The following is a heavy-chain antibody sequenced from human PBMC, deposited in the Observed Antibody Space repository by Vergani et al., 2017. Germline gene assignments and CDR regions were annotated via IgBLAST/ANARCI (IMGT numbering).Heavy chain of an antibody. CDR1: GFTFSSYA. J-gene: IGHJ5*02. CDR2: ISGSGGST. CDR3: AKRKESWSYGRNWFDP. V-gene: IGHV3-23*01. Sequence: EVQLLESGGGLVQPGGSLRLSCAASGFTFSSYAMSWVRQAPGKGLEWVSAISGSGGSTYYADSVKGRFTISRDNSKNTLYLQMNSLRAEDTAVYYCAKRKESWSYGRNWFDPWGQGTLVTVSS. D-gene: IGHD1-26*01.